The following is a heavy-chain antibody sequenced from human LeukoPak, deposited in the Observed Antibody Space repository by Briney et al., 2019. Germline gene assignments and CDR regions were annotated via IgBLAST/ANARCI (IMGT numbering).Heavy chain of an antibody. CDR3: AKVGNSSGWYGHPDY. CDR2: ISWNSGSI. D-gene: IGHD6-19*01. J-gene: IGHJ4*02. CDR1: GFTFDDYA. Sequence: GRSLRLSCAASGFTFDDYAMHWVRQAPGKGLEWVSGISWNSGSIGYADSVKGRFTISRDNAKNSLYLQMNSLRAEDTALYYCAKVGNSSGWYGHPDYWGQGTLVTVSS. V-gene: IGHV3-9*01.